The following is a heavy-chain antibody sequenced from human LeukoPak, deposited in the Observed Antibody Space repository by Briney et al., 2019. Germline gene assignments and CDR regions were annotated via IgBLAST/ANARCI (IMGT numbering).Heavy chain of an antibody. J-gene: IGHJ4*02. CDR1: GFSFSSYW. CDR2: ISSDASSI. V-gene: IGHV3-74*03. Sequence: GGSLRLSCAASGFSFSSYWMHWVRQAPGKGLIWVSRISSDASSIKYADSVKGRFTISRDNAKNTLYLQMNSLRAEDTAVYYCATLGPPIYWGQGILVTVSS. CDR3: ATLGPPIY.